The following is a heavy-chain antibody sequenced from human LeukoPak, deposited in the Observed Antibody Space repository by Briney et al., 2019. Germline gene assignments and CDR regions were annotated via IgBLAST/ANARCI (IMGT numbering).Heavy chain of an antibody. CDR1: GGSISSSSYY. CDR2: IYYSGST. Sequence: SETLSLTCTVSGGSISSSSYYWGWIRQPPGKGLEWIGSIYYSGSTYYNPSLKSRVTISVDTSKNQFSLKLSSVTAADTAVYYCARGTSYYGSGGSYYFDYWGQGTLVTVSS. D-gene: IGHD3-10*01. J-gene: IGHJ4*02. CDR3: ARGTSYYGSGGSYYFDY. V-gene: IGHV4-39*01.